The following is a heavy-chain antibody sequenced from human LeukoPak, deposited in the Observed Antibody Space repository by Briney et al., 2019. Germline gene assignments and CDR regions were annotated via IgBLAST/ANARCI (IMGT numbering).Heavy chain of an antibody. V-gene: IGHV3-23*01. D-gene: IGHD6-19*01. CDR1: GFTFSSYA. CDR2: ISGSGGST. CDR3: AKESSGWLDY. J-gene: IGHJ4*02. Sequence: TGGSLRLSCAASGFTFSSYAMSWVRQAPGKGLEWVSAISGSGGSTYYADSVKGRFTISRDNSKNTLYLQMNSLRADDTAVYSCAKESSGWLDYWGQGTLVTVSS.